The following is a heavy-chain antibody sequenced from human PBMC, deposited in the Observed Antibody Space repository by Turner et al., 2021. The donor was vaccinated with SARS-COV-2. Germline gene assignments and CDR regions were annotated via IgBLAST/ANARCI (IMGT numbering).Heavy chain of an antibody. CDR1: GGSLSGYY. CDR3: ARGRDDYIWGSPTPTYYFDY. J-gene: IGHJ4*02. CDR2: ISHSGNP. Sequence: QLQPQPCGSGLLKPAETLSLTGAVYGGSLSGYYWSCIRQPPGKGLEWIGEISHSGNPNYNPSIQSRVITSVDTSKNHFSLKLTSVTAANTAVYYCARGRDDYIWGSPTPTYYFDYWGQGTLVTVSS. D-gene: IGHD3-16*01. V-gene: IGHV4-34*01.